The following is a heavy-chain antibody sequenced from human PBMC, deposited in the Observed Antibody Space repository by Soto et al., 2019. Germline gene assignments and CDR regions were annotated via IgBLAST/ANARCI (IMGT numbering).Heavy chain of an antibody. J-gene: IGHJ6*04. CDR1: GFTFSSYW. D-gene: IGHD3-10*01. Sequence: EVQLVESGGGLVQPGGSLRLSCAASGFTFSSYWMHWVRQALGKGLLWVSRINSDGSTTNYADSVKGRFTISRDNAKNTLYVQMSSLRAEDTTVYSCARSKGWYGGMHDWGEGTTVTVSS. CDR3: ARSKGWYGGMHD. V-gene: IGHV3-74*01. CDR2: INSDGSTT.